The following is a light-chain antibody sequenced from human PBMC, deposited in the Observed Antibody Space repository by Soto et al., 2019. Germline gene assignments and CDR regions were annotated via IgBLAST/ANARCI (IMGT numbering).Light chain of an antibody. Sequence: QSALAQPASGSGSRGRSNTIYCTGTSSDVGRYNYVAWYQYHPGKAPNVLIFEVSNRPSGVSSRFSGSKSGNTASLNISGLQAEDEADYYCSSYPTSSTLVFGTGTKVTVL. CDR1: SSDVGRYNY. J-gene: IGLJ1*01. CDR3: SSYPTSSTLV. V-gene: IGLV2-14*01. CDR2: EVS.